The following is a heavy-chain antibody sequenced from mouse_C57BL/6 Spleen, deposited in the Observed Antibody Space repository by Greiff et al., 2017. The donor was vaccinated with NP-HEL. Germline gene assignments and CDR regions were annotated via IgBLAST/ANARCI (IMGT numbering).Heavy chain of an antibody. D-gene: IGHD1-1*01. V-gene: IGHV1-74*01. CDR1: GYTFTSYW. Sequence: QVQLQQPGAELVKPGASVKVSCKASGYTFTSYWMHWVKQRPGQGLEWIGRIHPSDSDTNYNQKFKGKATLTVDKSSSPAYMQLSTLTSEDSAVYYCANPYGRYWYFEGWGTGTTVTVSS. CDR2: IHPSDSDT. CDR3: ANPYGRYWYFEG. J-gene: IGHJ1*03.